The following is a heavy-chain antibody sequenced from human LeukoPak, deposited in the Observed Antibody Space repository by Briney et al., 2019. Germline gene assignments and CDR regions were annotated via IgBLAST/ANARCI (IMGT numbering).Heavy chain of an antibody. J-gene: IGHJ4*02. CDR1: GYTFTGYY. V-gene: IGHV1-2*02. D-gene: IGHD3-22*01. CDR2: INPNSGGT. CDR3: ARDLTITMIVEGLDY. Sequence: ASVKVSCKASGYTFTGYYMHWVRQAPGQGLERMGWINPNSGGTNYAQKFQGRATMTRDTSISTAYMELSRLRSDDTAVYYCARDLTITMIVEGLDYWGQGTLVTVSS.